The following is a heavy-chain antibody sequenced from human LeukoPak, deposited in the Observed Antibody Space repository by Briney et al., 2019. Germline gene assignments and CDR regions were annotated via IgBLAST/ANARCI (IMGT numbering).Heavy chain of an antibody. CDR3: AKDRPRPVLRYFDWLLEGAFDY. V-gene: IGHV3-23*01. CDR2: ISGSGGST. CDR1: GFTFSSYA. Sequence: PGGSLRLSCAASGFTFSSYAMSWVRQAPGKWLEWVSAISGSGGSTYYADSVKGRFTISRDNSKNTLYLQMNSLRAEDTAVYYCAKDRPRPVLRYFDWLLEGAFDYWGQGTLVTVYS. D-gene: IGHD3-9*01. J-gene: IGHJ4*02.